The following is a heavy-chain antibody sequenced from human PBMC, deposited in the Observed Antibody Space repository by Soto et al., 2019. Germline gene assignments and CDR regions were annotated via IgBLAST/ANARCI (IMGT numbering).Heavy chain of an antibody. CDR3: AAVPRDWNDDWARLGAI. J-gene: IGHJ3*02. V-gene: IGHV3-33*01. D-gene: IGHD1-1*01. Sequence: QVQLVESGGGVVQPGRSLRLSCAASGFTFSSYGMQWVRQAPGKGLEWVAVIWYDGSNKYYADSVKGRFTISRDNCKNTLYLQMNSLRAEDTAVYYCAAVPRDWNDDWARLGAIWGQGTMVTVSS. CDR2: IWYDGSNK. CDR1: GFTFSSYG.